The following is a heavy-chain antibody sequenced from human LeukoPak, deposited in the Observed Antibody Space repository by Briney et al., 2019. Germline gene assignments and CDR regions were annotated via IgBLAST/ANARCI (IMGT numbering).Heavy chain of an antibody. D-gene: IGHD4-17*01. V-gene: IGHV3-73*01. CDR2: IRSKADSYAT. CDR1: GFTFSGSA. J-gene: IGHJ6*02. CDR3: TRLDYGDSYYYGMDV. Sequence: GESLKISCAASGFTFSGSAMHWVRQASGKGLERVGRIRSKADSYATAYVESVKGRFTISRDDSKNTAYLQMNTLKTEDTAVYYCTRLDYGDSYYYGMDVWGQGTTVTVSS.